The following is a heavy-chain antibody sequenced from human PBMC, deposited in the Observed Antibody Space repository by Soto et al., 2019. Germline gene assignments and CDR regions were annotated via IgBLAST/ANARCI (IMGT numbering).Heavy chain of an antibody. Sequence: QVQLVQSGAEMKRPESSVKVSCEASGGPFTNYTLSWVRQAPGQGLEWMGWIIPVLNIAKYAQKFQDRINITADKSTNTAYLEVSSLRSEDTAIYFCARAPTASAHFVFWGQGTLVTVSS. V-gene: IGHV1-69*02. CDR2: IIPVLNIA. J-gene: IGHJ4*02. CDR3: ARAPTASAHFVF. CDR1: GGPFTNYT. D-gene: IGHD2-21*02.